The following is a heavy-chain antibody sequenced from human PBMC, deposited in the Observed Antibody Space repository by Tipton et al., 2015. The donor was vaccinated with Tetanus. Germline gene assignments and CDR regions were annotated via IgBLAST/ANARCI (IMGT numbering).Heavy chain of an antibody. J-gene: IGHJ4*02. CDR3: ARSIAAAAVWPYDF. D-gene: IGHD6-13*01. CDR2: IFHSGST. Sequence: TLSLTCTVSGGSMSNNYWSWIRQPPGKGLEWIAYIFHSGSTNYNPSLESRITMSVDTTKKRISLRLASLMAADTAVYICARSIAAAAVWPYDFWGQGTLVTVSS. CDR1: GGSMSNNY. V-gene: IGHV4-59*12.